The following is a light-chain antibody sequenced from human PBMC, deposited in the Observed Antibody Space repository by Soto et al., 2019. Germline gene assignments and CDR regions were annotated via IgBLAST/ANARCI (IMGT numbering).Light chain of an antibody. CDR3: QQYNNWPT. CDR2: GAS. J-gene: IGKJ5*01. V-gene: IGKV3D-15*01. CDR1: QSVRSTY. Sequence: DIVLTQSPGTLSLSPGERATLSCRASQSVRSTYLGWYQHKRGQAPRLLIYGASNRATGIPDRFSGSGSGTEFTLTISSLQSEDFAVYYCQQYNNWPTFGQGTRLEIK.